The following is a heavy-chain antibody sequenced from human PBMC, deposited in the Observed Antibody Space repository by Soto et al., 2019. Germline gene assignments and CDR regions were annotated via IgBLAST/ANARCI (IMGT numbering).Heavy chain of an antibody. CDR2: INAGNGNT. J-gene: IGHJ4*02. V-gene: IGHV1-3*01. D-gene: IGHD3-3*01. CDR3: ARDGARITVFGVVYYFDY. Sequence: ASVKVSCKASGYTFSSHAMHWVRQAPGQRLEWMGWINAGNGNTKYSQNFQGRVAITRDTSASTAYMELRSLRSEDTAVYYCARDGARITVFGVVYYFDYWGQGTLVSVSS. CDR1: GYTFSSHA.